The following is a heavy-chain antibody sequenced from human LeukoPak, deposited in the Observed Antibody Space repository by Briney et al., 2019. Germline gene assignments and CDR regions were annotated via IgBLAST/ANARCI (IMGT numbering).Heavy chain of an antibody. V-gene: IGHV4-61*01. Sequence: SETLSLTCTVSGGSFSSGSYYWSWIRQPPGTGLEWIGYIYYSGSTNYNPSLKSRVTISVDTSKNQFSLKLSSVTAADTAVYYCARAGVSQWLVRSDNWFDPWGQGTLVTVSS. CDR3: ARAGVSQWLVRSDNWFDP. J-gene: IGHJ5*02. CDR1: GGSFSSGSYY. CDR2: IYYSGST. D-gene: IGHD6-19*01.